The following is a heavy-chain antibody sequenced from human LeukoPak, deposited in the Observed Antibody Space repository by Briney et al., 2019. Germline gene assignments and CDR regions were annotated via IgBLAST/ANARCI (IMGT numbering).Heavy chain of an antibody. CDR2: INPNNGGT. Sequence: ASVKVSCKASGYTFTGYYMHWVRQAPGQGLEWMGRINPNNGGTNYAQKFQGRVTMTGDTSISTAYMELSSLRSDDTAVYYCTRESGSYHGNDFWGQGTLVTVSS. CDR1: GYTFTGYY. D-gene: IGHD1-26*01. V-gene: IGHV1-2*06. CDR3: TRESGSYHGNDF. J-gene: IGHJ4*02.